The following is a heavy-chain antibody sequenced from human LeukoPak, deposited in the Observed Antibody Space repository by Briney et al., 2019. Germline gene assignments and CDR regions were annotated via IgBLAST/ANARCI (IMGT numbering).Heavy chain of an antibody. Sequence: GSLRLSCSASGVTFSGYTMNWVRQAPGKGLEWVSSISSTSSNIYYADSVKGRFTISRDNAKNSLYLQMNSLRAEDTAVYYCARALYYDILTGYQTHTYYFDYWGLGTLVTVSS. J-gene: IGHJ4*01. D-gene: IGHD3-9*01. V-gene: IGHV3-21*01. CDR2: ISSTSSNI. CDR3: ARALYYDILTGYQTHTYYFDY. CDR1: GVTFSGYT.